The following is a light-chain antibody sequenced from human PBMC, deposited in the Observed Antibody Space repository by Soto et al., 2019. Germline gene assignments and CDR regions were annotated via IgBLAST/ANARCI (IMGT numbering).Light chain of an antibody. V-gene: IGKV3-20*01. CDR3: QQYGSSPRT. J-gene: IGKJ1*01. Sequence: EIVLTQSPGTLALSPCERAALSVSASQSVSSSYLAWYQQKPGQAPRLLIYGASSRATGIPDRFSGSGSGTDFTLTISRLEPEDFAVYYCQQYGSSPRTFGQGTKVDIK. CDR1: QSVSSSY. CDR2: GAS.